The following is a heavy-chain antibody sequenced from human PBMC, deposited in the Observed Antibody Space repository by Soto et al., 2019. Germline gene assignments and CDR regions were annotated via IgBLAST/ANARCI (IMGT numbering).Heavy chain of an antibody. CDR3: ARAPEYSSSWSDY. D-gene: IGHD6-13*01. J-gene: IGHJ4*02. V-gene: IGHV3-33*01. CDR2: IWYDGSNK. CDR1: GFTFSSYG. Sequence: GSLRLSCAASGFTFSSYGMHWVRQAPGKGLEWVAVIWYDGSNKYYADSVKGRFTISRDNSKNTLYLQMNSLRAEDTAVYYCARAPEYSSSWSDYWGQGTLVTVSS.